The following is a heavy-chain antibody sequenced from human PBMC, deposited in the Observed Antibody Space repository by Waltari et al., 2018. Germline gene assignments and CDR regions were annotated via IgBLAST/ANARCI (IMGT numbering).Heavy chain of an antibody. CDR3: ARDRGKYAMDV. CDR1: GGTFSSYS. CDR2: ITPVFAST. J-gene: IGHJ6*02. Sequence: QAQLVQSGAEVKKPGSSVKVSCKASGGTFSSYSISWLRQAPGQGLEWMGRITPVFASTKYAQKFLGRVTMTTDESTTTAYMELNSLTSNDTAVYYCARDRGKYAMDVWGQGTAVTVSS. V-gene: IGHV1-69*05. D-gene: IGHD3-16*01.